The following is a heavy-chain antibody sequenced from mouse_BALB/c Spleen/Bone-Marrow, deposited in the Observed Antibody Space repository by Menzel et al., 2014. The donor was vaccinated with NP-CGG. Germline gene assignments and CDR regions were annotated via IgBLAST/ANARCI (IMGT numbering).Heavy chain of an antibody. V-gene: IGHV1-7*01. Sequence: VQLQQSGAELAKPGASVKMSCKASGYTFTDYWMHWVKQRPGQGLEWIGYINPSSGYTEYNQKFKDKATLTADKSSSTAYMHLNILTSEYSAVYYCARRYGSLWYFDVWGAGTTVTVSS. D-gene: IGHD1-1*01. J-gene: IGHJ1*01. CDR2: INPSSGYT. CDR1: GYTFTDYW. CDR3: ARRYGSLWYFDV.